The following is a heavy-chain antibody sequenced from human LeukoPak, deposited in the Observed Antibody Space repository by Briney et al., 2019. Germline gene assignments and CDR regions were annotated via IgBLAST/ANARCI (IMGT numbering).Heavy chain of an antibody. CDR1: GFTFDDYA. D-gene: IGHD3-22*01. CDR3: AKDLFYYDKGGFDY. Sequence: PGGSLRLSCAASGFTFDDYAMHWVRQAPGKGLEWVSLISGDGGSTYYADSVKGRFTISRDNSKNSLYLQMNSLRTEDTAVYYCAKDLFYYDKGGFDYWGQGTLVTVSS. CDR2: ISGDGGST. V-gene: IGHV3-43*02. J-gene: IGHJ4*02.